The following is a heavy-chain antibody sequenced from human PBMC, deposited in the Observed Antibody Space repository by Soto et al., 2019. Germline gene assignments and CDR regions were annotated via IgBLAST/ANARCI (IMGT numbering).Heavy chain of an antibody. V-gene: IGHV4-59*05. CDR2: IYYSGST. CDR3: ATGRGVATILGQDAFDI. Sequence: SETLSLTCTVSSGSISTYYWSWIRQPPGKGLEWIGSIYYSGSTYYNPSLKSRVTISVDTSKNQFSLKLSSVTAADTAVYYCATGRGVATILGQDAFDIWGQGTMVTVSS. D-gene: IGHD5-12*01. CDR1: SGSISTYY. J-gene: IGHJ3*02.